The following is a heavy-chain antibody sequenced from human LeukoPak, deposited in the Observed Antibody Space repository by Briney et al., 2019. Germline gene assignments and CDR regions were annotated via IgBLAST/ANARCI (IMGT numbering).Heavy chain of an antibody. D-gene: IGHD2-21*02. CDR1: GGSISSYY. J-gene: IGHJ1*01. V-gene: IGHV4-59*01. Sequence: PSETLSLTCTVSGGSISSYYWSWIRQPPGKGLEWIGYIYYSGSTNYNPSLKSRVTISVDTSKNQFSLKLSSVTAADTAVYYCARSNAYCGGDCSGYFQHWGQGTLVTVSS. CDR2: IYYSGST. CDR3: ARSNAYCGGDCSGYFQH.